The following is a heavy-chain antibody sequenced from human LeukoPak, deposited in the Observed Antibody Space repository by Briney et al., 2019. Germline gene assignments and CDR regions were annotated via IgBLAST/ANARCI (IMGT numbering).Heavy chain of an antibody. CDR1: GGSISSSRYY. D-gene: IGHD3-3*01. V-gene: IGHV4-61*01. Sequence: SETLSLTCTVSGGSISSSRYYWSWLPQPPGKGLEWIGYIYYSGSTNYSPSLKSRVTISGDTSKNQFSLKLSSVTAADTAVYYCARAYYDFWSGYYPPDAFDIWGQGTMVTVSS. CDR2: IYYSGST. J-gene: IGHJ3*02. CDR3: ARAYYDFWSGYYPPDAFDI.